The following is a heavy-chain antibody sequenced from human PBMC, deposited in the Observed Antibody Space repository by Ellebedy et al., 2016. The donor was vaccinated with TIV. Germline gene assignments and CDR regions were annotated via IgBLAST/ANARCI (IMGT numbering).Heavy chain of an antibody. D-gene: IGHD2-15*01. Sequence: AASVKVSCKASGYTFTSYYMHWVRQAPGKGLEWMGIINPNGGSTTYAQKFRGRVTMTRDTSTSTVYMELSKLRSEDTAVYYCATIESFYYGMDVWGQGTTVTVSS. CDR2: INPNGGST. CDR3: ATIESFYYGMDV. J-gene: IGHJ6*02. CDR1: GYTFTSYY. V-gene: IGHV1-46*01.